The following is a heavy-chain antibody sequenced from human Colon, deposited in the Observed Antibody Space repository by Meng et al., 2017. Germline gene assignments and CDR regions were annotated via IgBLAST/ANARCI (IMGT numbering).Heavy chain of an antibody. D-gene: IGHD2-15*01. CDR1: GGSVRSASYY. J-gene: IGHJ4*02. CDR3: ARGLGTIQRGYCSGGSCSSDY. Sequence: QAHLHGPGPGFVMPYCTLSRPFNVSGGSVRSASYYWSWSRQPPGKGLEWIGLIHYSGSRNYNPSLKSRVTMSVDTSKNQVSLRLTSVTAADTAVYYCARGLGTIQRGYCSGGSCSSDYWGQRTLVTVSS. V-gene: IGHV4-61*01. CDR2: IHYSGSR.